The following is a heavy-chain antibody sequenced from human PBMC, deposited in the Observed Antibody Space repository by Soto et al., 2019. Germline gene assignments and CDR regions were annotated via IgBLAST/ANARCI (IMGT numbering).Heavy chain of an antibody. CDR1: GFTFRNYN. V-gene: IGHV3-21*06. CDR2: ISTGGAYM. CDR3: ARDIASPGGDYFDS. D-gene: IGHD2-21*01. J-gene: IGHJ4*02. Sequence: EVQLVESGGGLVKAGGSLRLFCTASGFTFRNYNMNWVRQAPGKGLEWVSSISTGGAYMFYADSVKGRFTISRDNAQNSLFLQIDSPRAGDTAVYYCARDIASPGGDYFDSWGQGTLVTVSS.